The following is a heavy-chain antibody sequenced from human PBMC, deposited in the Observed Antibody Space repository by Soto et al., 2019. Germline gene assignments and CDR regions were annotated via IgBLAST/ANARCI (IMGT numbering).Heavy chain of an antibody. CDR2: IRSKAYGGTT. Sequence: PGGSLRLSCTASGFTFGDYAMSWVRQAPGKGLEWVGFIRSKAYGGTTEYAASVKGRFTISRDDSKSIAYLQMNSLKTEDTAVYYCTRDLGTTEYYYGMDVWGQGTTVTVSS. CDR1: GFTFGDYA. J-gene: IGHJ6*02. CDR3: TRDLGTTEYYYGMDV. D-gene: IGHD1-7*01. V-gene: IGHV3-49*04.